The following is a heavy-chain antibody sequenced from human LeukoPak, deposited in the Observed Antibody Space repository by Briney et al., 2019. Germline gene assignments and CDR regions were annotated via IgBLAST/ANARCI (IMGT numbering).Heavy chain of an antibody. J-gene: IGHJ6*02. D-gene: IGHD4-17*01. CDR1: GFTFSSYW. CDR2: INSDGTST. V-gene: IGHV3-74*01. Sequence: GGSLRLSCAVSGFTFSSYWMHWVRQAPGKGLVWVSRINSDGTSTSHADSVKGRFTISRDNAKNTLYLQMNSLRAEDTAVYYCARAGTKYGDYPLYYYGMDVWGQGTTVTVSS. CDR3: ARAGTKYGDYPLYYYGMDV.